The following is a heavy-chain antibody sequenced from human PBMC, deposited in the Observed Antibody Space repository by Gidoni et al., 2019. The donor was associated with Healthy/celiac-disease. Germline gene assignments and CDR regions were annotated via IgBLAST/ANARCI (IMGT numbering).Heavy chain of an antibody. CDR1: GFTFSSYG. Sequence: QVQLVESGGGVVQPGRSLRLYCAASGFTFSSYGMHWVRQAPGKGLGWVAVIWYDGSNKYYADSVKGRFTISRENSKNTLYLQMNSLRAEDTAVYYCAREEGIVVTPYYYYGMDVLGQGTKVTVSS. J-gene: IGHJ6*02. CDR3: AREEGIVVTPYYYYGMDV. D-gene: IGHD1-26*01. CDR2: IWYDGSNK. V-gene: IGHV3-33*01.